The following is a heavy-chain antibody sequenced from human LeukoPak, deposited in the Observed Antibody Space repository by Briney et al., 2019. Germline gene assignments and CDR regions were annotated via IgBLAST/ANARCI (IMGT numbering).Heavy chain of an antibody. CDR3: ARDRGDGTAGFDY. CDR1: GFTFSSYA. V-gene: IGHV3-33*08. Sequence: PGGSLRLSCAASGFTFSSYAMSWVRQAPGKGLEWVAVIWYDGSNKYYADSVKGRFTISRDNSKNTLYLQMNSLRAEDTAVYYCARDRGDGTAGFDYWGQGTLVTVSS. D-gene: IGHD2-21*02. J-gene: IGHJ4*02. CDR2: IWYDGSNK.